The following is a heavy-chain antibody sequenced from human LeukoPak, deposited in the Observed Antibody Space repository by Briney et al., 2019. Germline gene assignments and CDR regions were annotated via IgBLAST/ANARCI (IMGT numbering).Heavy chain of an antibody. V-gene: IGHV4-59*08. D-gene: IGHD3-10*01. J-gene: IGHJ5*02. Sequence: SETXSLXCTVSGGSISSYYWSWIRQPPGKGLEWIGYIYYSGSTNYNPSLKSRVTISVDTSKNQFSLKLSSVTAADTAVYYCARHGYYYGSEDGGNWFDPWGQGTLVTVSS. CDR1: GGSISSYY. CDR2: IYYSGST. CDR3: ARHGYYYGSEDGGNWFDP.